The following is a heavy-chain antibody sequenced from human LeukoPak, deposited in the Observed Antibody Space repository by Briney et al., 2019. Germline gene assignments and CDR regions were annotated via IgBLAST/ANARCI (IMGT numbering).Heavy chain of an antibody. CDR1: GFTFSSYA. D-gene: IGHD2-2*01. Sequence: GRSLRLSCAASGFTFSSYAMHWVRQAPGKGLEWVAVISYDGSNKYYADSVKGRFTISRDNAKNSPYLQMNSLRAEDTAVYYCARDGCSSTSCYGYYYYGMDVWGQGTTVTVSS. CDR3: ARDGCSSTSCYGYYYYGMDV. V-gene: IGHV3-30-3*01. J-gene: IGHJ6*02. CDR2: ISYDGSNK.